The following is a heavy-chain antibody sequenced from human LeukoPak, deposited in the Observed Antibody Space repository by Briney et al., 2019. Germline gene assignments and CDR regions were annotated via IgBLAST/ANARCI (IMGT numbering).Heavy chain of an antibody. CDR1: GFTFSSYS. V-gene: IGHV3-21*01. Sequence: GGSLRLSCAASGFTFSSYSMNWVRQAPGKGLEWVSSISSSSSYIYYADSVKGRFTISRDNAKNSLYLQMNSLRAEDTAVYYCARDGPWIQLWLPSRGYFDYWGQGTLVTVSS. CDR2: ISSSSSYI. CDR3: ARDGPWIQLWLPSRGYFDY. D-gene: IGHD5-18*01. J-gene: IGHJ4*02.